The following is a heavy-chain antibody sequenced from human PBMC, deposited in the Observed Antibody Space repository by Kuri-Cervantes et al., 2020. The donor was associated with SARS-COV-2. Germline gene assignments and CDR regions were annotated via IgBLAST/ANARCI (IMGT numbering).Heavy chain of an antibody. D-gene: IGHD3-3*01. CDR3: ARTRFLEWSYIQH. J-gene: IGHJ1*01. CDR2: IYTSGST. CDR1: GGSISSYY. Sequence: ESLKISCAVSGGSISSYYWSWIRQPAGKGLEWIGRIYTSGSTNYNPSLKSRVTMSVDTSKNQFSLKLSSVTAADTAVYYCARTRFLEWSYIQHWGQGTLVTVSS. V-gene: IGHV4-4*07.